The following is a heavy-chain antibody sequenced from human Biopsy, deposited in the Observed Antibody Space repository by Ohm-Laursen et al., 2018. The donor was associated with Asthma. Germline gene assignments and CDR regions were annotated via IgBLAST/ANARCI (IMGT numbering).Heavy chain of an antibody. CDR1: GFAVSRDY. V-gene: IGHV3-30*03. CDR2: ISYDGGNK. J-gene: IGHJ3*02. Sequence: SLRLSCTATGFAVSRDYMFWVRQAPGKGLEWVAVISYDGGNKFYGDSVKGRFTLSRDNSRNTLYLQMNSLRVEDTAIYYCARTHERWTSIQDDALDIWGQGTMVIVSS. D-gene: IGHD4-23*01. CDR3: ARTHERWTSIQDDALDI.